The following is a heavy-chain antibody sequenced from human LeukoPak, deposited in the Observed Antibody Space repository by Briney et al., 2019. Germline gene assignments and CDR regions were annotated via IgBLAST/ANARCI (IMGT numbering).Heavy chain of an antibody. CDR2: ISGSGGST. Sequence: GGSLRLSCAASGFTFSSYAMSWVRQAPGKGLERVSAISGSGGSTYYADSVKGRFTISRDNSKNTLYLQMNSLRAEDTAVYYCAKERSYGDYEPLQHWGQGTLVTVSS. CDR3: AKERSYGDYEPLQH. V-gene: IGHV3-23*01. D-gene: IGHD4-17*01. J-gene: IGHJ1*01. CDR1: GFTFSSYA.